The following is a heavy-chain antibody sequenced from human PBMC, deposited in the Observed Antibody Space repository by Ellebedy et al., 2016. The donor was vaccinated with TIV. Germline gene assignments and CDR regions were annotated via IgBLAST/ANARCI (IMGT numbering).Heavy chain of an antibody. Sequence: GGSLRLXCAASGFTFSSYAMHWVRQAPGKGLEWVAVISYDGSNKYYADSVKGRFTISRDNSKNTLYLQMNSLRAEDTAVYYCARVRADSSGYYPDYWGQGTLVTVSS. D-gene: IGHD3-22*01. J-gene: IGHJ4*02. V-gene: IGHV3-30-3*01. CDR1: GFTFSSYA. CDR2: ISYDGSNK. CDR3: ARVRADSSGYYPDY.